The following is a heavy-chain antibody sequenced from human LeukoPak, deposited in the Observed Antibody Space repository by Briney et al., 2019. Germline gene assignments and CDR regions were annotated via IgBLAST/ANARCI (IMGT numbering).Heavy chain of an antibody. D-gene: IGHD6-6*01. Sequence: SSETLSLTCTVSGGSIRSYYWSWIRQPPGKGLEWIGYIYYTGSTNYNPSLTSRVNISVDTSKNQFSLNLTSVTAADTAVYYCARWGSIAVARFDYWGQGTLVTVSS. CDR3: ARWGSIAVARFDY. J-gene: IGHJ4*02. CDR1: GGSIRSYY. CDR2: IYYTGST. V-gene: IGHV4-59*01.